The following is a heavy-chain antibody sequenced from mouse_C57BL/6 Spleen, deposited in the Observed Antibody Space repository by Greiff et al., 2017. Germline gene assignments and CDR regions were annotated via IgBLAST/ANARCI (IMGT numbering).Heavy chain of an antibody. Sequence: VQLQQPGPELVKPGASVKISCKASGYSFTGYYMNWVKQSPEKSLEWIGEINPSTGGTNYNQKFEAKATLTVDKSSSTAYMQLKSLTSEDSAVYYCARRQLGPGGFDYWGQGTTLTVSS. CDR2: INPSTGGT. J-gene: IGHJ2*01. V-gene: IGHV1-42*01. CDR1: GYSFTGYY. CDR3: ARRQLGPGGFDY. D-gene: IGHD3-1*01.